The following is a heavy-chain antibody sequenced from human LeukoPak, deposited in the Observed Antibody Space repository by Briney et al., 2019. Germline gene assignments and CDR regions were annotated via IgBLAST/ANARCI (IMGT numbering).Heavy chain of an antibody. V-gene: IGHV4-59*01. J-gene: IGHJ5*02. D-gene: IGHD2-8*02. Sequence: PSETLSLTCTVSGGSISGFDWSWFRQPPGKRLEWIGNIHSSGTTNYNPSLKSRVSISVDTSRNYLSLKLTSVTAADTALYYRAKGAWSLDPWGQGTLVTVSS. CDR3: AKGAWSLDP. CDR1: GGSISGFD. CDR2: IHSSGTT.